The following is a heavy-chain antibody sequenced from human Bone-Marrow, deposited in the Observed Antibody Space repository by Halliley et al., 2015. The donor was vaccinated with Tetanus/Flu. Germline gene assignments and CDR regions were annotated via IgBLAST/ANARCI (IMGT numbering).Heavy chain of an antibody. CDR3: ARGRARGVTFYFNLGTSGGWFDP. D-gene: IGHD3-16*01. CDR1: GGSFSGYY. Sequence: TLSLTCAVYGGSFSGYYWNWIRQPPGKGLEWIGEINHSGTTNSNPPLTSRVTISVDTSKNQVSLNLRSVTAADTAMYYCARGRARGVTFYFNLGTSGGWFDPWGQGTLVTVSS. J-gene: IGHJ5*02. V-gene: IGHV4-34*01. CDR2: INHSGTT.